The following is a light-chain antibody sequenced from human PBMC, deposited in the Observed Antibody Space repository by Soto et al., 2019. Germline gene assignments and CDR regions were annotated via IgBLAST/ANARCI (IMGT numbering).Light chain of an antibody. CDR1: QSVSSN. CDR3: QQYNNWPFT. V-gene: IGKV3-15*01. CDR2: GAS. J-gene: IGKJ3*01. Sequence: EIVMTQCPATLSVSPGERATLSCRASQSVSSNLAWYQQKPGQAPRLLIYGASTRATGIPARFSGSGSGTEFTLTISSLQSGDFAVYYCQQYNNWPFTFGPGTKVDIK.